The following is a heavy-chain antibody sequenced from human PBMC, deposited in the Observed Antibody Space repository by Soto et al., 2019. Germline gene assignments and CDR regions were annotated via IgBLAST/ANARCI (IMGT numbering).Heavy chain of an antibody. V-gene: IGHV1-3*05. CDR3: ARGVSIRSCWYVSLWDY. Sequence: QVQLVQAGAEEKKPGASVKVSCKASGYTFTSYAMHWVRQAPGQRLEWMGWINAGNGNTKYSQKFQGRVTITRDTSASTAYIELSSLRAEDTAVYYCARGVSIRSCWYVSLWDYWGQGTLVTFSS. J-gene: IGHJ4*02. D-gene: IGHD6-19*01. CDR2: INAGNGNT. CDR1: GYTFTSYA.